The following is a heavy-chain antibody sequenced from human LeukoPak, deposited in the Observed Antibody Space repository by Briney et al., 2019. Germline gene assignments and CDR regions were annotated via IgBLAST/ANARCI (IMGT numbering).Heavy chain of an antibody. CDR1: GGSISSYY. CDR3: ARATAERGYSYGYPADFFFDY. D-gene: IGHD5-18*01. CDR2: IYTSGST. J-gene: IGHJ4*02. Sequence: PSEILSLTCTVSGGSISSYYWSWIRQPAGKGLEWIGRIYTSGSTNYNPSLKSRVTMSVDTSKNQFSLKLSSVTAADTAVYYCARATAERGYSYGYPADFFFDYWGQGTLVTVSS. V-gene: IGHV4-4*07.